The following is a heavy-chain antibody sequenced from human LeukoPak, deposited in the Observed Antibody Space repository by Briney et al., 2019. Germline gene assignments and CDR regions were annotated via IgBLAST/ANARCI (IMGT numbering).Heavy chain of an antibody. J-gene: IGHJ6*02. V-gene: IGHV4-30-2*01. CDR2: IYHSGST. D-gene: IGHD4/OR15-4a*01. CDR3: ARGRLSTATYYYYYYYGMDV. Sequence: PSQTLSLTCAVSGGSISSGGYSWSWIRQPPGKGLEWIGYIYHSGSTYYNPSLKSRVTISVDTSKNQFSLKLSSVTAADTAVYYCARGRLSTATYYYYYYYGMDVWGQGTTVTVSS. CDR1: GGSISSGGYS.